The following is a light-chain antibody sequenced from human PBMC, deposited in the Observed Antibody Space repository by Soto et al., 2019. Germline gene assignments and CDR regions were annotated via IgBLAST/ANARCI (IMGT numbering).Light chain of an antibody. CDR2: GNS. Sequence: QPVLTQPPSVSGAPGQRVTISCTGSSSNIGAGYDVHWYQQLPGTAPKLIIYGNSNRPSGVPDRFSGSKSGTSASLAITGLQAEDEADYYCQSYDSSLSGYVFGGGTKLTVL. V-gene: IGLV1-40*01. CDR3: QSYDSSLSGYV. J-gene: IGLJ2*01. CDR1: SSNIGAGYD.